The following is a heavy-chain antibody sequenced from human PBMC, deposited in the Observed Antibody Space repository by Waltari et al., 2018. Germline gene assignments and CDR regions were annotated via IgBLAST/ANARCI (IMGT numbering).Heavy chain of an antibody. J-gene: IGHJ4*02. CDR3: ARDWAAAASFDY. CDR1: GFILSSYS. D-gene: IGHD6-13*01. CDR2: ISSTSTYI. V-gene: IGHV3-21*01. Sequence: EVQLVESGGGLVKPGGSLRLSCAASGFILSSYSMNWVRQAPGKGLGWVSSISSTSTYIFYADSLKGRFTRSRDNAKNSVYLQMNSLRAEDTAVYYCARDWAAAASFDYWGQGTLVTVSS.